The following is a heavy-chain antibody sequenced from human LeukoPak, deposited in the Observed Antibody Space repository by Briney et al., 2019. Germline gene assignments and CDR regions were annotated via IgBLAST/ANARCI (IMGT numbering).Heavy chain of an antibody. D-gene: IGHD6-19*01. CDR3: ARRLGTTGYSSGWSNYYYYMDV. J-gene: IGHJ6*03. CDR2: INHSGST. Sequence: SETLSLTCAVYGGSFSGYYWSWIRQPPGKGLEWIGDINHSGSTNYNPSLKSRVTISVDTSKNQFSLKLSSVTAADTAVYYCARRLGTTGYSSGWSNYYYYMDVWGKGTTVTVSS. CDR1: GGSFSGYY. V-gene: IGHV4-34*01.